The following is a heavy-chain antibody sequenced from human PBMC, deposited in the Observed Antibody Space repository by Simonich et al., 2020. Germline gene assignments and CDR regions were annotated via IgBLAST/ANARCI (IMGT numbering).Heavy chain of an antibody. CDR3: ARDYSNYDAFDI. Sequence: EVQLVESGGGLVQPGGSLRLPCAASGFTLRSYWMHWVRQAPGKGLELGSRINSDGSSQSYADSVKGRFTIARDNANNTLYLQMNSLRAEDTAVYYCARDYSNYDAFDIWGQGTMVTVSS. CDR2: INSDGSSQ. CDR1: GFTLRSYW. V-gene: IGHV3-74*01. D-gene: IGHD4-4*01. J-gene: IGHJ3*02.